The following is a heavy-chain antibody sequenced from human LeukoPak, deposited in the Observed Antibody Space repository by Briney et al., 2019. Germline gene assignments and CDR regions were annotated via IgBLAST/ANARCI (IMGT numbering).Heavy chain of an antibody. D-gene: IGHD3-22*01. J-gene: IGHJ4*02. CDR2: INPNSGVT. CDR1: GYTFTDYY. V-gene: IGHV1-2*02. Sequence: ASVKVSCKTSGYTFTDYYIHWVRQAPGQRLEWMGWINPNSGVTRYAQKFQGRVTMTRDTSITTAYMELSRLTSDDTALYFCASLVVGTIPITFDYWGQGTLVTVSS. CDR3: ASLVVGTIPITFDY.